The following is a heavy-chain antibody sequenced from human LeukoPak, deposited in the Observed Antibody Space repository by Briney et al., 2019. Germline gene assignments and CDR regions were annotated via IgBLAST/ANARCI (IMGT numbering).Heavy chain of an antibody. Sequence: ASVTVSYKVSGHTVTEFSIHWVRQAPGKGLEWMGGFDPDDAETVFARKFQGRVTMTEDTSTNTAYMELTSLRSEDTAVYYCATGQTTPVLVDTLHFWGQGTLVTVSS. CDR1: GHTVTEFS. J-gene: IGHJ4*02. CDR2: FDPDDAET. CDR3: ATGQTTPVLVDTLHF. V-gene: IGHV1-24*01. D-gene: IGHD4-17*01.